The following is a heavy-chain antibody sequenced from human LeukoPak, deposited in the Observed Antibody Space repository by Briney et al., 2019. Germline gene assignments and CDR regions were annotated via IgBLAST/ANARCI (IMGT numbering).Heavy chain of an antibody. CDR2: INSDGSST. J-gene: IGHJ4*02. CDR1: GFTFSSYW. Sequence: GGSLRLSCAASGFTFSSYWMHWVRQTPGKGLVWVSRINSDGSSTVSADSVKGRFTISRDNAMNTLYLQMNSLRAEDTAVYYCARDLRSPSDTNIAIDYRGQGTLVTVSS. V-gene: IGHV3-74*01. CDR3: ARDLRSPSDTNIAIDY.